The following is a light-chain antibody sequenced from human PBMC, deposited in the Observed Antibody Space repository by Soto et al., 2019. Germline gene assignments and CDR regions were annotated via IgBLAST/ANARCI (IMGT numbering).Light chain of an antibody. CDR2: DVS. CDR1: SSDVGGYNS. Sequence: QSALTQPASVSGSPGQSITISCTGTSSDVGGYNSVSWYQQHPGKAPKLMIYDVSNRPSGVSNRFSGSKSANTASLTISGLQAEDEADYYCSSYTSSSTLAFGGGTKLTVL. J-gene: IGLJ2*01. V-gene: IGLV2-14*01. CDR3: SSYTSSSTLA.